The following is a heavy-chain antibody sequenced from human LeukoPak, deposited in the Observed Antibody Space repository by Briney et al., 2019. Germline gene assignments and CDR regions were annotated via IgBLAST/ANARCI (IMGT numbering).Heavy chain of an antibody. Sequence: GGSLRLSCAASGFTFGTYTMNWVRQAPGKGLEWVSSISISSTYRYYADSVKGRFTMSRDNAKNSLFLQMNSLRAEDTAVYYCAKDANWAFHYWGQGTLVTVSS. CDR3: AKDANWAFHY. V-gene: IGHV3-21*01. J-gene: IGHJ4*02. D-gene: IGHD7-27*01. CDR2: ISISSTYR. CDR1: GFTFGTYT.